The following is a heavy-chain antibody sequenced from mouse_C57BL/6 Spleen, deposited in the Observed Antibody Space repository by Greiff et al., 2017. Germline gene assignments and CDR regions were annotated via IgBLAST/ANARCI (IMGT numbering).Heavy chain of an antibody. V-gene: IGHV1-64*01. J-gene: IGHJ2*01. D-gene: IGHD1-1*01. CDR1: GYTFTSYW. CDR2: IHPNSGST. Sequence: QVQLKQPGAELVKPGASVKLSCKASGYTFTSYWMHWVKQRPGQGLEWIGMIHPNSGSTNYNEKFKSKATLTVDKSSSTAYMQLSSLTSEDSAVYYWAEATVVANYFDYWGQGTTLTVSS. CDR3: AEATVVANYFDY.